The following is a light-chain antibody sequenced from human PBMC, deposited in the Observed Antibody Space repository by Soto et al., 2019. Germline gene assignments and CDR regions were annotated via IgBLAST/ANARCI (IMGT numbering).Light chain of an antibody. CDR2: DNS. V-gene: IGLV1-51*01. J-gene: IGLJ2*01. CDR3: GTWDDSLSAVV. Sequence: QSVLTQPPSVSAAPGQKVTISCSGSSSNIGVKSVSWYQQLPRTAPKLLIYDNSERPSGIPDRFSASKSGTSATLGITGLQTGDEADYYCGTWDDSLSAVVFCGGTKLTVL. CDR1: SSNIGVKS.